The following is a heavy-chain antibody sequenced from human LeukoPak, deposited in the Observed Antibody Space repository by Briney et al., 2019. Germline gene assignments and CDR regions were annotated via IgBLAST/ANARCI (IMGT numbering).Heavy chain of an antibody. V-gene: IGHV1-2*02. J-gene: IGHJ4*02. CDR2: INPNSGGT. CDR3: ARGPEMAGIVVVIGGFDY. D-gene: IGHD3-22*01. CDR1: GYTFTGYY. Sequence: GASVKVSCKASGYTFTGYYMHWVRQAPGQGLEWMGWINPNSGGTNYAQKFQGRVTMTRDTSISTAYMELSRLRSDDTAVYYCARGPEMAGIVVVIGGFDYWGQGTLVTVSS.